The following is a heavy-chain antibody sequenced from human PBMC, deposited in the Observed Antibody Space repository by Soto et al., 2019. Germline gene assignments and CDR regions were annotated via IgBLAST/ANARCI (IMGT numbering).Heavy chain of an antibody. Sequence: GGSLRLSCAASGFTFSSYGMHWVRQAPGKGLEWVAVISYDGSNKYYADSVKGRFTISRDNSKNTLYLQMNSLRAEDTAVYYCATLYYFDYWGQGTLVTVS. V-gene: IGHV3-30*03. CDR1: GFTFSSYG. D-gene: IGHD3-16*01. CDR2: ISYDGSNK. CDR3: ATLYYFDY. J-gene: IGHJ4*02.